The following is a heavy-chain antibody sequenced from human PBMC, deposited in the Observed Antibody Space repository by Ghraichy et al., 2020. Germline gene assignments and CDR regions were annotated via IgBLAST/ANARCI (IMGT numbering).Heavy chain of an antibody. CDR2: HYYGERT. CDR1: GGSVNDYY. Sequence: SETLSLSCTVSGGSVNDYYWSWIRQTPGKGLEWIGYHYYGERTRYNPSLKSRVTISEDTSRNRLSLKITSVTAADTAVYYCARDGPRDEYHYGWFDPWCQGALVIVSS. J-gene: IGHJ5*02. D-gene: IGHD5-24*01. V-gene: IGHV4-59*02. CDR3: ARDGPRDEYHYGWFDP.